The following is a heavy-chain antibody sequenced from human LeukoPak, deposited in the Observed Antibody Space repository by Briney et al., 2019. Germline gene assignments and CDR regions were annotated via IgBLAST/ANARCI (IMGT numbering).Heavy chain of an antibody. Sequence: ETGGSLRLSCAASGFTFSSYAMSWVRQAPGKGLEWVSAISGSGGSTYYADSVKGRFTISRDNSKNTLYLQMNSLRPEDTAIYHCVRDWNADYCFEDWGQGTLVTVSS. J-gene: IGHJ4*02. V-gene: IGHV3-23*01. CDR3: VRDWNADYCFED. D-gene: IGHD4-17*01. CDR1: GFTFSSYA. CDR2: ISGSGGST.